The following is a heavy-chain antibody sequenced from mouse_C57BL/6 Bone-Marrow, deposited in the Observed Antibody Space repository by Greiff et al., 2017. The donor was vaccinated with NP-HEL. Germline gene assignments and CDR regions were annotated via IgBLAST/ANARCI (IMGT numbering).Heavy chain of an antibody. CDR1: GFTFSSYA. CDR2: ISAGGSYT. Sequence: EVQVVESGGGLVKPGGSLKLSCAASGFTFSSYAMSWVRQTPEQRLEWVATISAGGSYTYYPDNVKGRFTISRDNAKNNLYLQMSHLKSEDTAMYYCAREEGLCPFAYGGQGTLVTVSA. CDR3: AREEGLCPFAY. J-gene: IGHJ3*01. V-gene: IGHV5-4*01. D-gene: IGHD3-1*01.